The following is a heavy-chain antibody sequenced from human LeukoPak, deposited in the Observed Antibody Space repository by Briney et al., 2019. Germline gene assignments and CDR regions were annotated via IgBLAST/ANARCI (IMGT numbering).Heavy chain of an antibody. CDR2: TYYRSKWYN. CDR3: ARDSGIAVAGTIDY. Sequence: SQTLSLTCAISGDSVSSNSAAWNWIRQSPSRGLEWLGRTYYRSKWYNDYAVSVISRITINPDTSKNQFSLQLNSVTPEDTAVYYCARDSGIAVAGTIDYWGQGTLVTVSS. CDR1: GDSVSSNSAA. J-gene: IGHJ4*02. D-gene: IGHD6-19*01. V-gene: IGHV6-1*01.